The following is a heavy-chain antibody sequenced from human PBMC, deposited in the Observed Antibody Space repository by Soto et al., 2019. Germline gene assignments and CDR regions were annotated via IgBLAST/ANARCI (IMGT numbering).Heavy chain of an antibody. CDR3: ARAAMGGSSWPFDY. J-gene: IGHJ4*02. CDR2: IYHSGST. Sequence: QVQLQESGPGLVKPSGTLSLTCAVSGGSISSSNWWSWVRQPPGKGLEWIGEIYHSGSTNYNPSPKSMSPLSVNKVKDPFPLKPSFLTAAATAVYFCARAAMGGSSWPFDYWGQGTLVTVSS. D-gene: IGHD6-13*01. CDR1: GGSISSSNW. V-gene: IGHV4-4*02.